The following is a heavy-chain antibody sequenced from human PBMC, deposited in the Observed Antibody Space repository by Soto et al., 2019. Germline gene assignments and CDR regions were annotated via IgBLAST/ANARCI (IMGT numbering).Heavy chain of an antibody. CDR3: ASGPGGEDNVVAVAAPGMYDYFNT. CDR2: INHVGST. J-gene: IGHJ3*02. Sequence: PSETLSLTCTVYGGFISESYWTWIRQPPGNGLEWIGEINHVGSTNYNPSLKSRVTMSVDTSKNQLSLRLASMTAADTATYRCASGPGGEDNVVAVAAPGMYDYFNTWGQGTRVTVSS. V-gene: IGHV4-34*01. CDR1: GGFISESY. D-gene: IGHD2-15*01.